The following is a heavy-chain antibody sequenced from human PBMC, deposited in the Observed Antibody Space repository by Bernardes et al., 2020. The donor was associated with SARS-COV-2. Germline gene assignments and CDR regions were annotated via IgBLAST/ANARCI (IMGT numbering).Heavy chain of an antibody. CDR1: GGSISSHY. D-gene: IGHD2-2*01. Sequence: EPMSLTCTVSGGSISSHYWTWMRQPPGKGLEWIGYLFYGGSTNYNPSLKSRVTISVDTSKNQISLKLNSLTPADTAVYYCARGTIIPAVPTAWFDPWGQGTLVTVSS. V-gene: IGHV4-59*11. CDR2: LFYGGST. J-gene: IGHJ5*02. CDR3: ARGTIIPAVPTAWFDP.